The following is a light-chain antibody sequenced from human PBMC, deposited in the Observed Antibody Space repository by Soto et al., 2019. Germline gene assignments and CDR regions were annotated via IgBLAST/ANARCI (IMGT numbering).Light chain of an antibody. CDR3: QQYNNWPPYT. CDR1: QSVSSN. CDR2: GAS. J-gene: IGKJ2*01. V-gene: IGKV3-15*01. Sequence: EIVMTQSPSTLAVSPGERATLSCRASQSVSSNLAWYQQRPGQAPMLLISGASTSATGIPARFSGSGSGTEFTLTISSLQAEDVAVYHCQQYNNWPPYTFGQGTKLEFK.